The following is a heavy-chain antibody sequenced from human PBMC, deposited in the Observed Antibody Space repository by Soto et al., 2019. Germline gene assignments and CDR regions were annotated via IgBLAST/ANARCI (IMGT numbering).Heavy chain of an antibody. CDR3: ARGNFLIPAFDI. Sequence: ASVKVSCKASGYTLNTYDINWVRQAPGQGLEWMGWISADNGNTNYAQKFQGRVTMTTDTSTSTAYMELRGLRSDDTALYYCARGNFLIPAFDIWGQGTKVTVSS. CDR1: GYTLNTYD. D-gene: IGHD2-21*01. CDR2: ISADNGNT. J-gene: IGHJ3*02. V-gene: IGHV1-18*04.